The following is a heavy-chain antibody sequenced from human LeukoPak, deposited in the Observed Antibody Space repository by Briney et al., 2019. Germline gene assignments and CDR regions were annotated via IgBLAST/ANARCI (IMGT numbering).Heavy chain of an antibody. Sequence: PGGSLRLSCAASGFTFSNYNMSWVRQAPGKGLEWVSAISGSGGSTYYADSVKGRFTISRDNSKNTLYLQMNSLRAEDTAVYYCAKDEKGGYYDSSGYSSFDYWGQGTLVTVSS. D-gene: IGHD3-22*01. V-gene: IGHV3-23*01. CDR3: AKDEKGGYYDSSGYSSFDY. CDR1: GFTFSNYN. J-gene: IGHJ4*02. CDR2: ISGSGGST.